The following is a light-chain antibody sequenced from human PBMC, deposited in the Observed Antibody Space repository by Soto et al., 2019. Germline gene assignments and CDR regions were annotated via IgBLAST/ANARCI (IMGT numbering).Light chain of an antibody. Sequence: EIVLTRSPGTLSLSPGERATLSCRASQTVSSSSLAWYHQKPGQAPRLLIYGASTRATGIPDRFSGSGSETDFTLTISRLEPEDFAVYYCQQYGSSPLTFGGGTKVDIK. CDR2: GAS. CDR1: QTVSSSS. CDR3: QQYGSSPLT. J-gene: IGKJ4*01. V-gene: IGKV3-20*01.